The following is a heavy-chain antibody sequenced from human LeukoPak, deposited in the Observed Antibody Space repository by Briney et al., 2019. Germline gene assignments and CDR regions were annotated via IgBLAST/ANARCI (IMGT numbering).Heavy chain of an antibody. CDR2: IYTSGST. Sequence: SETLSLTCTVSGGSISSYYWSWIRQPPGKGLEWIGYIYTSGSTNYNPSLKSRVTISVDTSKNQFSLKLSSVTAADTAVYYCARHPTPLKNWFDPWGQGTLVTVSS. CDR3: ARHPTPLKNWFDP. CDR1: GGSISSYY. V-gene: IGHV4-4*09. J-gene: IGHJ5*02.